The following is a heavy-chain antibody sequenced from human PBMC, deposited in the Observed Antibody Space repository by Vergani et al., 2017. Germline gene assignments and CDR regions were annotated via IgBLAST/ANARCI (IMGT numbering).Heavy chain of an antibody. V-gene: IGHV1-24*01. CDR2: FDTEDGET. D-gene: IGHD2-15*01. CDR3: ATGQYCSGGSCDDY. J-gene: IGHJ4*02. Sequence: QVQLVQSGAEVKKPGASVKVSCKVSGYTLTELSMHWVRQAPGKGLEWMGGFDTEDGETIYAQKFQGRVTMTEDTSTDTAYMELRSLRSEDTAVYYCATGQYCSGGSCDDYWGQGTLVTVSS. CDR1: GYTLTELS.